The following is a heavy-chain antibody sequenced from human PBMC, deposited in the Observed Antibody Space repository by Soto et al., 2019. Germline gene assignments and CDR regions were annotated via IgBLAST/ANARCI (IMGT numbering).Heavy chain of an antibody. CDR3: VGTGTTDDF. CDR1: GASVNTGDYY. D-gene: IGHD1-7*01. J-gene: IGHJ1*01. Sequence: NLSETLSLTCTVSGASVNTGDYYWSYIRQPPGKGLEWLGYIFYSGDTYYNPSLKSRATISLNTSRNQFSLTLTSVTDADTAVYYCVGTGTTDDFWGQGTLVTVSS. CDR2: IFYSGDT. V-gene: IGHV4-30-4*01.